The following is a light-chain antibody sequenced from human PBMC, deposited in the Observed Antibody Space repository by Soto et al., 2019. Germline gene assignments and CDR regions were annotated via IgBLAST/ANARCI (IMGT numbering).Light chain of an antibody. V-gene: IGKV1-39*01. CDR2: AAS. J-gene: IGKJ1*01. Sequence: EIEMTQSQSSLSASVGDRVTITCRSSQSISSYLNWYQQKPGKAPKLLIYAASSLQSGVPSRFSGSGSGTDFTLTISSLQPEDFATYYGQQNYSTPTRTFGQGTKVEIK. CDR1: QSISSY. CDR3: QQNYSTPTRT.